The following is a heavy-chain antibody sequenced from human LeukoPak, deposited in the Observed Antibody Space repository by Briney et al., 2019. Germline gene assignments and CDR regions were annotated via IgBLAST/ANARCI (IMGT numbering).Heavy chain of an antibody. Sequence: SGGSLRLSCAASGFTVSSNYMSWVRQAPGKGLEWVSVIYSGGSTYYADSVKGRFTISRDNSKNTLYLQMNSLRAEDTAVYYCAKDAVPAAPDYYYYGMDVWGQGTTVTVSS. CDR2: IYSGGST. CDR3: AKDAVPAAPDYYYYGMDV. D-gene: IGHD2-2*01. CDR1: GFTVSSNY. V-gene: IGHV3-66*01. J-gene: IGHJ6*02.